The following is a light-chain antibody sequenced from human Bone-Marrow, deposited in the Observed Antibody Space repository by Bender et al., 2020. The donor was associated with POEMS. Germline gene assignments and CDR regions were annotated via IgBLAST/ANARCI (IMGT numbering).Light chain of an antibody. CDR3: QAWDSSTVV. CDR2: DDA. CDR1: NLENNY. Sequence: SYVLTQPPSVSVAPGQTGRIACGGVNLENNYVHWYQQKPGQAPVVVVYDDADRPSGIPDRFSGSNSGNIATLTISGSQALDEADYYCQAWDSSTVVFGGGTKLTVL. J-gene: IGLJ3*02. V-gene: IGLV3-21*02.